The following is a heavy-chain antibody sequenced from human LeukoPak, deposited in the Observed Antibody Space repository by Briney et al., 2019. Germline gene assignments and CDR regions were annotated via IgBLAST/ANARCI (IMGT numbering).Heavy chain of an antibody. Sequence: ASVKVSCKASGYTFTAYYIHWVRQAPGQGLEWMGWINPNSGGTNYAQKFQGRVTMTRDTSISTAYMELSRLRSDDTAVYYCARDWSDAYYFDYWGQGTLVTVSS. CDR3: ARDWSDAYYFDY. V-gene: IGHV1-2*02. J-gene: IGHJ4*02. CDR1: GYTFTAYY. CDR2: INPNSGGT. D-gene: IGHD3-3*01.